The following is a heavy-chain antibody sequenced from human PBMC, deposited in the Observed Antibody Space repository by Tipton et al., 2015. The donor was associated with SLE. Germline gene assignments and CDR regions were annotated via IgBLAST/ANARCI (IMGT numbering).Heavy chain of an antibody. Sequence: TLSLTCTVSGGSISSGSGWWGWIRQSPGRGLEWIATVYYRGRTFYNLSLRSRVTTSVNTSKNQFSLKLTSVTAADTAVYYCAKYASGTMFEYWGQGTLVTVSS. CDR2: VYYRGRT. J-gene: IGHJ4*02. V-gene: IGHV4-39*01. D-gene: IGHD3-10*01. CDR3: AKYASGTMFEY. CDR1: GGSISSGSGW.